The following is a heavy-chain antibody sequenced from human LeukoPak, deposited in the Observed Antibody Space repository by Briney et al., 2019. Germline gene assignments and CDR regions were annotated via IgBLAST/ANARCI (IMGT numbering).Heavy chain of an antibody. V-gene: IGHV6-1*01. Sequence: SQTLSLTCAISGDSVSSNSAAWNWIRQSPSRGLEWLGRTYYRSKWYNDYAVSVKSRITINPDTSKNQFSLQLNSVTPEDTAVYYCARDAMWGYDLGNWFDPWGQGTLVTVSS. CDR2: TYYRSKWYN. D-gene: IGHD2-2*01. CDR1: GDSVSSNSAA. CDR3: ARDAMWGYDLGNWFDP. J-gene: IGHJ5*02.